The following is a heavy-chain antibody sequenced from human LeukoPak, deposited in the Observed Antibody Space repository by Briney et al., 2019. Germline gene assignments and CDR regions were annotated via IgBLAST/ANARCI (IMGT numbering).Heavy chain of an antibody. J-gene: IGHJ6*03. CDR2: FSGSGGTT. V-gene: IGHV3-23*01. D-gene: IGHD2-8*01. CDR3: ANGNRCTSPNCLGYYYFYMDV. Sequence: GGSLRLSCAASGSTSSSYAMNWVRQAPGRGLEWVSGFSGSGGTTYYADSVKGRFTISRDNSKNTLYLQMNSLRAEDTAVYYCANGNRCTSPNCLGYYYFYMDVWGKGTTVTVSS. CDR1: GSTSSSYA.